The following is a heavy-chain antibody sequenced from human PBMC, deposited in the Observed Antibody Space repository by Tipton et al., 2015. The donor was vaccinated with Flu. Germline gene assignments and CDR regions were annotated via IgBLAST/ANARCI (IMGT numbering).Heavy chain of an antibody. CDR1: GGSISSGSYY. D-gene: IGHD3-3*01. Sequence: TLSLTCTVSGGSISSGSYYWSWIRQPAGKGLEWIGRIYTSGSVNYNPSLDSRLTISMDPSRNQFSLKLTSVTTADTAVYYCLREGDDFWRAYEESWGRGILVTVSS. CDR3: LREGDDFWRAYEES. V-gene: IGHV4-61*02. CDR2: IYTSGSV. J-gene: IGHJ4*02.